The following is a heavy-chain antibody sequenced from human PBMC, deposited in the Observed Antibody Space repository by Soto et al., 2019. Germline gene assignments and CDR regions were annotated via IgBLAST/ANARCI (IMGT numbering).Heavy chain of an antibody. CDR1: GGSISSSNW. CDR2: VYHSGST. CDR3: ARAGNCDYNDWRYYFDY. D-gene: IGHD4-17*01. Sequence: PSETLSLTCAVSGGSISSSNWWSWVRQPPGKGLEWIGEVYHSGSTNYNPSLKSRVTISVDTSKNQFSLKLSSVTAADTAVYYCARAGNCDYNDWRYYFDYWGQGTLVTVSS. J-gene: IGHJ4*02. V-gene: IGHV4-4*02.